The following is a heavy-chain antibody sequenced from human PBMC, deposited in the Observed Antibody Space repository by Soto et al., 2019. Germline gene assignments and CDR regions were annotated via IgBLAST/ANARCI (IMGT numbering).Heavy chain of an antibody. J-gene: IGHJ4*02. V-gene: IGHV3-30*03. Sequence: GSLRLSCAASGFTFSTYAMHWVRQAPGKGLEWVAVISYDESIKYYADSVKGRFTISRDNAKNSLYLQMNSLRAEDTAVYYCARDGDNRKFDYWGQGTLVTVSS. CDR3: ARDGDNRKFDY. CDR2: ISYDESIK. D-gene: IGHD1-20*01. CDR1: GFTFSTYA.